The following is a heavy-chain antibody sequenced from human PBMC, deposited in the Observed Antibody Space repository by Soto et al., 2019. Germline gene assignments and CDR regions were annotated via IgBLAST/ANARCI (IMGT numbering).Heavy chain of an antibody. J-gene: IGHJ6*02. Sequence: PGGSLRLSCAASVFTVSSNYMSWVRQAPGKGLEWVSVIYSGGSTYYADSVKGRFTISRDNSKNTLYLQMNSLRAEDTAVYYCARGPYIWFGAHYYGMDVWGQGTTVTVSS. CDR3: ARGPYIWFGAHYYGMDV. CDR2: IYSGGST. D-gene: IGHD3-10*01. CDR1: VFTVSSNY. V-gene: IGHV3-53*01.